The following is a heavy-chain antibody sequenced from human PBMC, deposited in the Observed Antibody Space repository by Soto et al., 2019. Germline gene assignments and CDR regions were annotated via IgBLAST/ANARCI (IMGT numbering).Heavy chain of an antibody. CDR1: GGSISSSSYY. CDR2: IYYSGST. CDR3: ANIPIYYDILTGSFDP. Sequence: PSETLSLTCTVSGGSISSSSYYWGWIRQPPGKGLEWIGSIYYSGSTYYNPSLKSRVTISVDTSKNQFSLKLSSVTAADTAVYYCANIPIYYDILTGSFDPWGQGTLVTVSS. J-gene: IGHJ5*02. D-gene: IGHD3-9*01. V-gene: IGHV4-39*01.